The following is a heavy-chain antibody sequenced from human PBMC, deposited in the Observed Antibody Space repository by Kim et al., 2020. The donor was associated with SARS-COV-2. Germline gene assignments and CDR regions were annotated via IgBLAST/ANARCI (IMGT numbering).Heavy chain of an antibody. CDR1: GFTFSTYS. D-gene: IGHD6-13*01. CDR3: ARDRREYSSSGGHYYYYYGMDV. CDR2: ISSSSSYI. V-gene: IGHV3-21*01. J-gene: IGHJ6*01. Sequence: GGSLRLSCAASGFTFSTYSMDWVRQAPGKGLEWVSSISSSSSYIYYGDSVKGRFTISRDNAKNSLYLQMNSLRAEDTAVYYCARDRREYSSSGGHYYYYYGMDVGGQGTTVTVS.